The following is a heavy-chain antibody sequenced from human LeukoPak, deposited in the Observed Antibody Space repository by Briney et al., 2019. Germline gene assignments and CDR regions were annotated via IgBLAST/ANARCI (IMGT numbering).Heavy chain of an antibody. D-gene: IGHD3-22*01. CDR2: IYHSGST. Sequence: SETLSLTCTVSGGSISSYYWSWIRQPPGKGLEWIGYIYHSGSTNYNPSLKSRVTISVDTSKNLFSLKLSSVAAADTAVYYCARQHSSGYYYFDYWGQGTLVTVSS. CDR1: GGSISSYY. V-gene: IGHV4-59*08. CDR3: ARQHSSGYYYFDY. J-gene: IGHJ4*02.